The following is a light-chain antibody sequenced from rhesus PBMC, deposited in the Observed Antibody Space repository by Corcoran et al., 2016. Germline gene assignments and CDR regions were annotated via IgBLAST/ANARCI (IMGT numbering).Light chain of an antibody. V-gene: IGKV3-40*03. CDR3: QQYNDLLPWT. CDR1: ESVGSY. J-gene: IGKJ1*01. Sequence: EIVMTQSPATLSLSPGETATLSCRASESVGSYLAWYQQKPGQAPKLLVHSAYFRATGIPDRFSGGGSRTEFTLTISSLEPEEFGVYHCQQYNDLLPWTFGQGTKVEIK. CDR2: SAY.